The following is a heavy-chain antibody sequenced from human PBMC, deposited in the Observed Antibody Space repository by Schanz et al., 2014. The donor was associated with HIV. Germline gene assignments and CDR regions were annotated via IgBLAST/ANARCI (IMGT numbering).Heavy chain of an antibody. J-gene: IGHJ3*02. Sequence: EVQLLESGGGLVLPGGSLRVSCAVSGFTLSGYTMSWVRQAPGKGLEWVSNISVTGDNTYYADSVKGRFTISRDTSKKTLYLQMNSLRADDMAVYFCAIRTPMVTFGAFDIWGRGTWVTVSS. CDR3: AIRTPMVTFGAFDI. CDR1: GFTLSGYT. D-gene: IGHD5-18*01. V-gene: IGHV3-23*01. CDR2: ISVTGDNT.